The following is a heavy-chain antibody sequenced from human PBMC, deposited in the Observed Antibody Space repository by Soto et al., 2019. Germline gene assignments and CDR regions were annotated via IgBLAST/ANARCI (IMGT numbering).Heavy chain of an antibody. CDR3: ARSYCSGGSCYRRDAFDI. D-gene: IGHD2-15*01. Sequence: ESGGGLVQPGGSLRLSCAASGFTVSSNYMSWVRQAPGKGLEWVSVIYSGGSTYYADSVKGRFTISRHNSKNTLYLQMNSLRAEDTAVYYCARSYCSGGSCYRRDAFDIWGQGTMVTVSS. CDR1: GFTVSSNY. J-gene: IGHJ3*02. CDR2: IYSGGST. V-gene: IGHV3-53*04.